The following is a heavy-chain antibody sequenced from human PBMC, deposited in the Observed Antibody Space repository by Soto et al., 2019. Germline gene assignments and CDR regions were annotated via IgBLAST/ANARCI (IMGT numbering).Heavy chain of an antibody. CDR1: GGTFSSYA. J-gene: IGHJ6*02. Sequence: GASVKVSCKASGGTFSSYAISWVRQAPGQGLDWMGGIIPIFGTANYAQKFQGRVTITADESTSTAYMELSSLRSEDTAVYYCARAGSSLTEYYYYYYGMDVWGQGTTVTVSS. V-gene: IGHV1-69*13. CDR2: IIPIFGTA. D-gene: IGHD2-21*02. CDR3: ARAGSSLTEYYYYYYGMDV.